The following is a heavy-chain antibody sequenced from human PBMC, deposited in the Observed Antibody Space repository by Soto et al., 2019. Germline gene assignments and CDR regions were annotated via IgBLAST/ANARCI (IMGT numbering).Heavy chain of an antibody. D-gene: IGHD6-13*01. Sequence: EVQLVESGGGLVKPGGSLRLSCAASGFTFSSYSMNWVRQAPGKGLEWVSSISSSSSYIYYADSVKGRFTISRDNAKNARYLQMNSLRAEDTAVYYCARDGTYSSSPDYWGQGTLVTVSS. CDR3: ARDGTYSSSPDY. CDR1: GFTFSSYS. CDR2: ISSSSSYI. J-gene: IGHJ4*02. V-gene: IGHV3-21*01.